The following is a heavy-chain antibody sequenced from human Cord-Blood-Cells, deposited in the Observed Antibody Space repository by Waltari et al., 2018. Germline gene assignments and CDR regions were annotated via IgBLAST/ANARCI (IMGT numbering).Heavy chain of an antibody. V-gene: IGHV4-34*01. CDR3: ARHALGGNCSGGSCYFDY. CDR1: GGSFSGYY. J-gene: IGHJ4*02. CDR2: INHSGST. Sequence: QVQLQQWGAGLLKPSETLSLTCAVYGGSFSGYYWSWIRQPPGKGLEWIGEINHSGSTNDNPSLKSRVTISVDTSKNQFSLKRSSVTAADTAVYYCARHALGGNCSGGSCYFDYWGQGTLVTVSS. D-gene: IGHD2-15*01.